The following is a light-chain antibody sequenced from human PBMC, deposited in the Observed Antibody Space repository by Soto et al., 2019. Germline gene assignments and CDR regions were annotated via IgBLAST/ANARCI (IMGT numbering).Light chain of an antibody. V-gene: IGKV1-39*01. Sequence: DIQMTQSPSSLSASVGDRVTITCRASQSIGFYLNWYQQKPGKAPKLLIYDTSSLQSGVPSRFRGSASGTDFTLTISSLQPEDFATYYCKQRITFGPGTKVDIK. CDR1: QSIGFY. CDR2: DTS. CDR3: KQRIT. J-gene: IGKJ3*01.